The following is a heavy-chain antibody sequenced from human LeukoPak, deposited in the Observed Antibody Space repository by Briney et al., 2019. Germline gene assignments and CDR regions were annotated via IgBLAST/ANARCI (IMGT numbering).Heavy chain of an antibody. Sequence: GGSLRLSCAASGFTFDDYGMSWVRQPPGKGMEWVSGINWNGGSTGYADPVKGRFTISRGNAKNSLYLQMNSLIANDTALYHCARERANDYVWGSYSPYYMDVWDKGTTVTISS. CDR2: INWNGGST. D-gene: IGHD3-16*01. V-gene: IGHV3-20*01. CDR1: GFTFDDYG. CDR3: ARERANDYVWGSYSPYYMDV. J-gene: IGHJ6*03.